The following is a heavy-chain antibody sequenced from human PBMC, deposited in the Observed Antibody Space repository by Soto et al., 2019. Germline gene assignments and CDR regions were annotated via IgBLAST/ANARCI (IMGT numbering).Heavy chain of an antibody. CDR3: ARENNDFWSGLSSYYYYGMDV. Sequence: EASVKVSCKASGYTFTGYYMHWVRQAPGQGLEWMGWINPNSGGTNYAQKFQGWVTMTRDTSISTAYMELSRLRSDDTAVYYCARENNDFWSGLSSYYYYGMDVWGQGTTVTVSS. CDR2: INPNSGGT. CDR1: GYTFTGYY. D-gene: IGHD3-3*01. V-gene: IGHV1-2*04. J-gene: IGHJ6*02.